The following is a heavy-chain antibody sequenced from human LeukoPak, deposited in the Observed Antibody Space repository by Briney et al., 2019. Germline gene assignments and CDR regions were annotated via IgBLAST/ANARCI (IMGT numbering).Heavy chain of an antibody. V-gene: IGHV3-23*01. CDR2: ISSSGTYT. D-gene: IGHD6-25*01. CDR3: AKDEADADAFDI. J-gene: IGHJ3*02. CDR1: GFTFSSYA. Sequence: PGGSLRLSCAAAGFTFSSYAMNWVRQAPGKGLEWVSGISSSGTYTDYADSVKGRSTISRDNSKNTLYLQMNSLRAEDTAVYYCAKDEADADAFDIWGQGTMVTVSS.